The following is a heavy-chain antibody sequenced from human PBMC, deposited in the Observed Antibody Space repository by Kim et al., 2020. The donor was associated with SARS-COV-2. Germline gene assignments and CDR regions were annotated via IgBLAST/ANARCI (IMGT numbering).Heavy chain of an antibody. CDR3: ATDIVVVPAADKDY. CDR2: ISYDGSNK. Sequence: GGSLRLSCAASGFTFSSYGMHWVRQAPGKGLEWVAVISYDGSNKYYADSVKGRFTISRDNSKNTLYLQMNSLRAEDTAVYYCATDIVVVPAADKDYLGQG. CDR1: GFTFSSYG. V-gene: IGHV3-30*03. J-gene: IGHJ4*02. D-gene: IGHD2-2*01.